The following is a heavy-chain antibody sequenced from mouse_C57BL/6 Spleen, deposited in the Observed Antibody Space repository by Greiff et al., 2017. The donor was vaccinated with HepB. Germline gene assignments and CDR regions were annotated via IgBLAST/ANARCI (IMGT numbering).Heavy chain of an antibody. CDR3: TRLTITTVVAEYFDV. CDR2: IDPETGGT. D-gene: IGHD1-1*01. CDR1: GYTFTDYE. Sequence: QVQLQQSGAELVRPGASVTLSCKASGYTFTDYEMHWVKQTPVHGLEWIGAIDPETGGTAYNQKFKGKAILTADKSSSTAYMELRSLTSEDSAVYYCTRLTITTVVAEYFDVWGTGTTVTVSS. J-gene: IGHJ1*03. V-gene: IGHV1-15*01.